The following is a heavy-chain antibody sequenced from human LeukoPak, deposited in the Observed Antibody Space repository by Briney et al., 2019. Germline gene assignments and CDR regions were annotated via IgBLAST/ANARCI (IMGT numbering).Heavy chain of an antibody. V-gene: IGHV3-11*01. D-gene: IGHD4-11*01. Sequence: GGSLRLSCAASGFTFSDYYMSWIRQASGKGLEWVSDISGSGDSKFYADSVKGRFTISRDNAKKSLYLQMNSLRAEDTAVYYCVRRTYSNYFFDYWGQGTQVTVSS. CDR2: ISGSGDSK. CDR3: VRRTYSNYFFDY. CDR1: GFTFSDYY. J-gene: IGHJ4*02.